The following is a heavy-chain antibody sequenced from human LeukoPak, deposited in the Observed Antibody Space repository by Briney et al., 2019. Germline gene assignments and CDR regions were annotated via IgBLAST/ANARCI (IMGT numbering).Heavy chain of an antibody. Sequence: APVKVSCKASGYTFTGYYMHWVRHAPGQGLEWMGWINPNSGGTNYAQKFQGGVTMTRDTSISTAYMELSRLRSDDTAVYYCARLWEDTAMAYDYWGQGTLVTVSS. V-gene: IGHV1-2*02. CDR2: INPNSGGT. CDR3: ARLWEDTAMAYDY. J-gene: IGHJ4*02. D-gene: IGHD5-18*01. CDR1: GYTFTGYY.